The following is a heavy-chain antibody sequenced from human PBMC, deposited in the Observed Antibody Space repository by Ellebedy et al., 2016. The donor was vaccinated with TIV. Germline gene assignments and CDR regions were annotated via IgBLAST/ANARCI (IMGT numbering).Heavy chain of an antibody. CDR3: ARFKDRGVFFDY. J-gene: IGHJ4*02. CDR1: GFTFSSYW. CDR2: INSDGSST. D-gene: IGHD5/OR15-5a*01. V-gene: IGHV3-74*01. Sequence: GESLKISXAASGFTFSSYWMHWVRQAPGKGLVWVSRINSDGSSTSYADSVKGRFTISRDNAKNTLYLQMNSLRAEDTAVYYCARFKDRGVFFDYWGQGTLVTVSS.